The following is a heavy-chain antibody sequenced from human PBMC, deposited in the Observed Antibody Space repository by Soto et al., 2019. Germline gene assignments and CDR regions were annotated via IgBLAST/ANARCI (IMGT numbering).Heavy chain of an antibody. V-gene: IGHV3-7*03. Sequence: EVQLVESGGGLVQPGGSLRLSCAASGFTFSSYWMSWVRQAPGKGLEWVANIKQDGSEKYYVDSVKGRFTISRDNAKNSLYLQMHSLRAEDTAVYYCARGLRIFGVGDFDYWGQGTLVTVSS. CDR2: IKQDGSEK. D-gene: IGHD3-3*01. J-gene: IGHJ4*02. CDR3: ARGLRIFGVGDFDY. CDR1: GFTFSSYW.